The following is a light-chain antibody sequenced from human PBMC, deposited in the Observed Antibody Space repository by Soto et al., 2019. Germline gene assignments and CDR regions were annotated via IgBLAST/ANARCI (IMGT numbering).Light chain of an antibody. CDR1: TSDVGGHNF. V-gene: IGLV2-14*01. CDR3: SSYTRSSIWV. Sequence: QSALTQPASVSGSPGESITISCSGTTSDVGGHNFVSWFQQHLGKAPKMVIYAVDQRPSGVSIRFSGSKSGNTASLTISGLQTEDEADYYCSSYTRSSIWVFGGGTKLTVL. CDR2: AVD. J-gene: IGLJ3*02.